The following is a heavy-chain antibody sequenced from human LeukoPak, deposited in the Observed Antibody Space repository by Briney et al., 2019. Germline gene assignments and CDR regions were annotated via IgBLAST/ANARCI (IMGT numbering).Heavy chain of an antibody. CDR1: GYTVTSYG. V-gene: IGHV1-18*01. CDR3: ARKVGGNCSSIICREVDYYYMDV. CDR2: ISAYNGNT. J-gene: IGHJ6*03. Sequence: ASVKVSCKASGYTVTSYGISWGPQAPGQGLEWMGWISAYNGNTNYAQKLQGRVTMTTDTSTSTAYMELMSVVSDATGVYYCARKVGGNCSSIICREVDYYYMDVWGKGTTVTVSS. D-gene: IGHD2-2*01.